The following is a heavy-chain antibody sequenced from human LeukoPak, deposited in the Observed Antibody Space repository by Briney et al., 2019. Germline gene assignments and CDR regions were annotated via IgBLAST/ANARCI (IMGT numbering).Heavy chain of an antibody. CDR1: EFTFSRYA. J-gene: IGHJ6*03. V-gene: IGHV3-30*04. D-gene: IGHD5-24*01. Sequence: GRSLRLSCAASEFTFSRYAMHWVRQAPGKGLEWLAVTSYHGVDKFYRASVRGRFTISRDNVDNSLFLQLDNLTPDDSGVYFCARAVPTIHHMDVWGKGTTVIVSS. CDR3: ARAVPTIHHMDV. CDR2: TSYHGVDK.